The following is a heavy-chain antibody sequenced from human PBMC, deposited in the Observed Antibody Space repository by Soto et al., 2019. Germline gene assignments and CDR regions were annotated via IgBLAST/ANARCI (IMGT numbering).Heavy chain of an antibody. J-gene: IGHJ6*02. Sequence: GGSLRLSCAASGFTFSNAWMNWVRQAPRKGLEWVGRIKSKTDGGTTDYAAPVKGRFTISRDDSKNTLYLQMNSLKTEDTAVYYCTTDHEGCSGGSCYLGLYYYGMDVWGQGTTVTVSS. V-gene: IGHV3-15*07. CDR1: GFTFSNAW. CDR3: TTDHEGCSGGSCYLGLYYYGMDV. CDR2: IKSKTDGGTT. D-gene: IGHD2-15*01.